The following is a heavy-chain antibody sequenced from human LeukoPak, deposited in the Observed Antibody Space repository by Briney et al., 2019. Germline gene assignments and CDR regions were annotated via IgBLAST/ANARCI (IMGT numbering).Heavy chain of an antibody. CDR3: ARRRSLPTYLDY. Sequence: SQTLSLTCTVSGDSISSYYWSWIRQPPGKGLEWIGYIYYSGSTNYNPSLKSRVTISVDSSKNQFSLKLNSVTAADTAVYYCARRRSLPTYLDYWGQGTLVTVSS. D-gene: IGHD3-10*01. CDR2: IYYSGST. V-gene: IGHV4-59*01. J-gene: IGHJ4*02. CDR1: GDSISSYY.